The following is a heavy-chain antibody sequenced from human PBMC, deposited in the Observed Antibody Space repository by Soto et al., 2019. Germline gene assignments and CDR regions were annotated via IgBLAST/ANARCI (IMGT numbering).Heavy chain of an antibody. V-gene: IGHV3-23*01. CDR2: ISGSGGST. D-gene: IGHD1-7*01. J-gene: IGHJ4*02. CDR1: GFTFSSYA. CDR3: AKGWSNWNYGSPFDY. Sequence: PGGSLRLSCVASGFTFSSYAMSWVRQAPGKGLEWVPVISGSGGSTYYADSVKGRFTISRDNSKNTLSLQMSSLRAEDTAVYYCAKGWSNWNYGSPFDYWGQGTLVTVSS.